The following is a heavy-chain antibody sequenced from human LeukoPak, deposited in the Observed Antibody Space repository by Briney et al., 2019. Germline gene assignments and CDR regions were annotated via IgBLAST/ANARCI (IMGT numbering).Heavy chain of an antibody. CDR3: ARDRGGDIVVVPAIDAFDI. D-gene: IGHD2-2*01. V-gene: IGHV4-59*01. CDR1: GGSLSSYY. Sequence: SETLSLTCTVSGGSLSSYYWSWIRPPPGEGLEWIGYIYYSGSTNYNPSLKSRVTISVDTSKNQFSLKLSSVTAADTAVYYCARDRGGDIVVVPAIDAFDIWGQGTMVTVSS. CDR2: IYYSGST. J-gene: IGHJ3*02.